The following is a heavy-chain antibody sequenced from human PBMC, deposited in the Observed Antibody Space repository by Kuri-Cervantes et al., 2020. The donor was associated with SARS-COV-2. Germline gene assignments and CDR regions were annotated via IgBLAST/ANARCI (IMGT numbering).Heavy chain of an antibody. V-gene: IGHV3-11*04. CDR1: GFTFSDYY. CDR2: ISSSGSTI. Sequence: GESLKISCAASGFTFSDYYMSWIRQAPGKGLEWVSYISSSGSTIYYADSVKGRFTISRDNAKNSLYLQMNSLRAEDTAVYYCARRTARGGAFDIWGQGTMVTVSS. CDR3: ARRTARGGAFDI. J-gene: IGHJ3*02. D-gene: IGHD6-6*01.